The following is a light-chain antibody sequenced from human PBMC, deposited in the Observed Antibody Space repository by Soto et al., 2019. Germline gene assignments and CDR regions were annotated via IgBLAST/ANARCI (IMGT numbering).Light chain of an antibody. CDR1: QSVSNN. Sequence: EIVMTQSPATLSVSPGERATLSCRASQSVSNNLAWYQQKPGQAHRLLIYHASTRATGIPVRFSGSGSGTEFTLNIIRLQYEDFAVYYRQQYNKWPLTFGGGTKVEIK. V-gene: IGKV3-15*01. CDR2: HAS. J-gene: IGKJ4*01. CDR3: QQYNKWPLT.